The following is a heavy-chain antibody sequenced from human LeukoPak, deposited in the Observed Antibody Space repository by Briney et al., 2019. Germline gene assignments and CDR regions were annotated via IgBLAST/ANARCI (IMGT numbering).Heavy chain of an antibody. D-gene: IGHD3-10*01. CDR1: GYTFTSYY. V-gene: IGHV1-8*03. J-gene: IGHJ3*02. CDR3: ARMYYYGSGSRRAFDI. Sequence: ASVKVSCKASGYTFTSYYMHWVRQATGQGLEWMGWMNPNTGNTVYAQKFHGRVTITRNISISTAYMELSSLTSDDTAVYYCARMYYYGSGSRRAFDIWGQGTTVAVSS. CDR2: MNPNTGNT.